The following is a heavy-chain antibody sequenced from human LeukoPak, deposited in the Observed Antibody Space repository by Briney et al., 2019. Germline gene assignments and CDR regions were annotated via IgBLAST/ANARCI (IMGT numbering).Heavy chain of an antibody. CDR1: GGSISSGSYY. Sequence: SETLSLTCTVSGGSISSGSYYWSWIRQPAGKGLEWTGRICTSGSTNYNPSLKSRVTISVDTSKNQFSLKLSSVTAADTAVYYCAREAKWLAPNDAFDIWGQGTMVTVSS. CDR2: ICTSGST. J-gene: IGHJ3*02. CDR3: AREAKWLAPNDAFDI. D-gene: IGHD6-19*01. V-gene: IGHV4-61*02.